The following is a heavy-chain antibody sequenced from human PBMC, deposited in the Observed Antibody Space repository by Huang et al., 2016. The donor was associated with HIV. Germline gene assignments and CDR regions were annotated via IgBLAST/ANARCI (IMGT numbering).Heavy chain of an antibody. Sequence: QVQLQESGPGLVKPSETLSLTCTVSGGSISTHYWSWIRQPPGKGLEWIGSIDYSGSTHYGPSRKSRVTILLDTSKNQFSLRVNSVTAADTAMYYCARDHHDFWRGYRRMYFFDHWGQGTLVTVSS. CDR2: IDYSGST. CDR3: ARDHHDFWRGYRRMYFFDH. J-gene: IGHJ4*02. CDR1: GGSISTHY. D-gene: IGHD3-3*01. V-gene: IGHV4-59*11.